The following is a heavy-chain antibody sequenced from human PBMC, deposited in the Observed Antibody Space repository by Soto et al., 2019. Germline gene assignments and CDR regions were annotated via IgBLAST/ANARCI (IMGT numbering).Heavy chain of an antibody. D-gene: IGHD6-19*01. Sequence: EVQLVESGGGLVQPGRSLRLSCAASGFTFDDYAMHCVRKAPGKGLEWVSGISWNSGTIGYADSVKGRFTISRDNAKNSLDLQMNSLRAEDTALYYCAKGPYSSGWYGFFDYWGQGTLVTVSS. CDR3: AKGPYSSGWYGFFDY. V-gene: IGHV3-9*01. CDR2: ISWNSGTI. CDR1: GFTFDDYA. J-gene: IGHJ4*02.